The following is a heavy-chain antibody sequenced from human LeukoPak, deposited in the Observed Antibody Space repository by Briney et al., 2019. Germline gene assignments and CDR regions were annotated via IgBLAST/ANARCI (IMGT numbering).Heavy chain of an antibody. J-gene: IGHJ4*02. CDR2: INPNSGGT. V-gene: IGHV1-2*02. CDR1: GYTFTGYS. D-gene: IGHD6-13*01. Sequence: ASVKVSCKASGYTFTGYSVHWVRQAPGQGLEWMGWINPNSGGTKYALKFQGRVTMTRDTSISTAYMELSRLTSDDTAVYYCARDLSIAAPGTDFDYWGQGALVTVSS. CDR3: ARDLSIAAPGTDFDY.